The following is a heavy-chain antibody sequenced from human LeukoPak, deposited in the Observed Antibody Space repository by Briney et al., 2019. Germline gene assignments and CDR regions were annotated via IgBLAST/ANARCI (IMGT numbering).Heavy chain of an antibody. Sequence: PGRSLRLSCAASGFTFSSYGMHWVRQAPGKGLEWVAVIWYDGSNKYYADSVKGRFTISRDNSKNTLYLQMNSLRAEDTAVYYCAKAFIVGGSQEDAFDIWGQGTMVTVSS. D-gene: IGHD1-26*01. CDR2: IWYDGSNK. CDR3: AKAFIVGGSQEDAFDI. V-gene: IGHV3-33*06. J-gene: IGHJ3*02. CDR1: GFTFSSYG.